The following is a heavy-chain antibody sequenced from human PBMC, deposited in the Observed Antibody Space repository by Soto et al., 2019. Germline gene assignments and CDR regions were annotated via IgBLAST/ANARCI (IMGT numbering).Heavy chain of an antibody. J-gene: IGHJ5*02. D-gene: IGHD3-3*01. CDR1: GYTFTGYY. V-gene: IGHV1-2*02. CDR2: INHNSGDT. Sequence: GASVKVSCKASGYTFTGYYMHWVRQAPGQGLEWMGWINHNSGDTNYAQKFQGRVIMTRDTSISTAYMELRSLRSDDTAVYYCARESPHYDFWSGYYTYRGFDPWGQGTLVTVSS. CDR3: ARESPHYDFWSGYYTYRGFDP.